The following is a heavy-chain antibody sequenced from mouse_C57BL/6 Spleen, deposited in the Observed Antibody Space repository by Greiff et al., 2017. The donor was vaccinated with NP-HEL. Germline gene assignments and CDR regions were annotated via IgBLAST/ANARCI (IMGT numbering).Heavy chain of an antibody. D-gene: IGHD2-3*01. CDR3: ARRDGYYLYWYFDV. CDR1: GYTFTSYW. V-gene: IGHV1-69*01. J-gene: IGHJ1*03. CDR2: IDPSDSYT. Sequence: VQLQQSGAELVMPGASVKLSCKASGYTFTSYWMHWVKQRPGQGLEWIGEIDPSDSYTNYNQKFKGKSTLTVDKSSSTAYMQLSSLTYEDSAVYYCARRDGYYLYWYFDVWGTGTTVTVSS.